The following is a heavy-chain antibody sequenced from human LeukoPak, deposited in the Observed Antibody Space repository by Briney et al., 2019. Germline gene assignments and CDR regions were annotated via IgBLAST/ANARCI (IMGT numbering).Heavy chain of an antibody. D-gene: IGHD2/OR15-2a*01. V-gene: IGHV4-39*07. CDR3: ARAHSIASYYYGVDV. CDR2: IYYSGST. CDR1: GGSISSSYSY. J-gene: IGHJ6*02. Sequence: SETLSLTCTVSGGSISSSYSYWGWIRQPPGKGLEWIGNIYYSGSTYYSPSLTSRVTVSVDASENQFSLKLSSVTAADTAVYYCARAHSIASYYYGVDVWGQGTTVTVSS.